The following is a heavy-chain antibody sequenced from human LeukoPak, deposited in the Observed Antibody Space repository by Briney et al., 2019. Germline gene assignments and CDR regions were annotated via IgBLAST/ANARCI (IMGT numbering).Heavy chain of an antibody. CDR3: ARGYSGSFLGSDAFDI. CDR2: ISYRSSTI. J-gene: IGHJ3*02. V-gene: IGHV3-48*01. Sequence: GGSLRLSCAASGFTFSSYSMNWVRQAPGKGLEWVSYISYRSSTIYYADSVKGRFTISRDDGKNSLYLQVNSLRAEDTAVYYCARGYSGSFLGSDAFDIWGQGTMVTVSS. D-gene: IGHD1-26*01. CDR1: GFTFSSYS.